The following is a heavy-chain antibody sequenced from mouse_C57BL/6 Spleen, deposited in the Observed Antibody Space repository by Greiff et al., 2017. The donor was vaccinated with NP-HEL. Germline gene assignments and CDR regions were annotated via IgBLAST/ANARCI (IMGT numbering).Heavy chain of an antibody. CDR3: ARRYPSNLLLRYSYWYFDV. D-gene: IGHD1-1*01. J-gene: IGHJ1*03. Sequence: SDAELVKPGASVKISCKVSGYTFTDHTIHWMKQRPEQGLEWIGYIYPRDGSTKYNEKFKGKATLTADKSSSTAYMQLNSLTSEDSAVYFCARRYPSNLLLRYSYWYFDVWGTGTTVTVSS. CDR2: IYPRDGST. CDR1: GYTFTDHT. V-gene: IGHV1-78*01.